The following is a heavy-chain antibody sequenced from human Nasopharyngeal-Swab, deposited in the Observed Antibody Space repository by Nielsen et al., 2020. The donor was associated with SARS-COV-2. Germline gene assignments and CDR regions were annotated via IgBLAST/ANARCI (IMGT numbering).Heavy chain of an antibody. Sequence: ISGSGGNTYYADSVKGRFTISRDNSKNTPSLQMNSLRAEDTAVYYCAKDLRGPYFFWGQGTLITVSS. V-gene: IGHV3-23*01. CDR3: AKDLRGPYFF. J-gene: IGHJ4*02. D-gene: IGHD2/OR15-2a*01. CDR2: ISGSGGNT.